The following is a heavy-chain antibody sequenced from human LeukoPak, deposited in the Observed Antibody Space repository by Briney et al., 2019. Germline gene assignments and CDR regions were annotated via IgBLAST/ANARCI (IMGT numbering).Heavy chain of an antibody. CDR1: GFTFSSYG. V-gene: IGHV3-33*06. J-gene: IGHJ4*02. D-gene: IGHD3-22*01. Sequence: GGSLRLSCAASGFTFSSYGMHWVRQAPGKGLEWVAVMWYDGSNKYYADSVKGRFTISRDNSKNTLYLQMNSLRAEDTAVYYSAKDDSSGYYYVGNFDYWGQGTLVTVFS. CDR2: MWYDGSNK. CDR3: AKDDSSGYYYVGNFDY.